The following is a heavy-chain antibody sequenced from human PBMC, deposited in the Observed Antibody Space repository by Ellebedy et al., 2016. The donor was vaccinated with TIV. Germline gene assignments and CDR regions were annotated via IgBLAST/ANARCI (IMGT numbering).Heavy chain of an antibody. CDR2: SYPSGST. CDR1: GGSISSNNW. J-gene: IGHJ4*02. Sequence: MPSETLSLTCAVSGGSISSNNWWGWVRQSPGKLLEWIGESYPSGSTYYNPSLKSLVTISVDTSKNQFSLKLSSVTAADTAVYYCARRAGWSYYFDYWGQGTLVTVSS. CDR3: ARRAGWSYYFDY. V-gene: IGHV4-4*02. D-gene: IGHD6-19*01.